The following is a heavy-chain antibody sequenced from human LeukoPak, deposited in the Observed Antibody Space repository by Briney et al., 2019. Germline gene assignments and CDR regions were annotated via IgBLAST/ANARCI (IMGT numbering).Heavy chain of an antibody. CDR3: ARGYFGSSGYYYRAHGSPSTLFDY. V-gene: IGHV4-34*01. J-gene: IGHJ4*02. D-gene: IGHD3-22*01. Sequence: SETLSLTCTVSGGSISSYYWSWIRQPPGKGLEWIGEINHSGSTNYNPSLKSRVTISVDTSKNQFSLKLSSVTAADTAVYYCARGYFGSSGYYYRAHGSPSTLFDYWGQGTLVTVSS. CDR2: INHSGST. CDR1: GGSISSYY.